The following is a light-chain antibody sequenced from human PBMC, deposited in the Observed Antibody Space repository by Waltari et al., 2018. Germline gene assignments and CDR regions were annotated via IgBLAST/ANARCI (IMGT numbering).Light chain of an antibody. V-gene: IGKV1-39*01. Sequence: DIQMTQSPSSLSASVGDRVTITCRASQRLVSYLNWYQHKPGKAPKVLIYDACRVQSGVPSRFSGSGAGTDFTLPMTRLQPDDCASQHCQQSCSTPWTFGQGTKVEI. CDR2: DAC. CDR1: QRLVSY. J-gene: IGKJ1*01. CDR3: QQSCSTPWT.